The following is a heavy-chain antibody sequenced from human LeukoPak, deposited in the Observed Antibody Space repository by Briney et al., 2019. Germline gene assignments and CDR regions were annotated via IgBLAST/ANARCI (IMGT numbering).Heavy chain of an antibody. J-gene: IGHJ4*02. CDR2: IFYSGST. D-gene: IGHD1-26*01. Sequence: SETLSLTCTVSGGSISSTSHYWGWLRQPPGKGLEWIGNIFYSGSTYYNASLQSRVTISIDTSKNQFSLRLNSVTAADTAMYYCAKSGGYGLIDYWGQGTLVTVSS. V-gene: IGHV4-39*01. CDR3: AKSGGYGLIDY. CDR1: GGSISSTSHY.